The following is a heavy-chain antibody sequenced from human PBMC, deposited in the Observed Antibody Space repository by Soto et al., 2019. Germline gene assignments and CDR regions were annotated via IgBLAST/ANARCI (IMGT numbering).Heavy chain of an antibody. D-gene: IGHD6-6*01. CDR1: GFTFGDYA. J-gene: IGHJ4*02. CDR3: TSGWYSSSYFDY. CDR2: IRSKAYGGTT. Sequence: GGSLRLSCTASGFTFGDYAMSWVRQAPGKGLEWVGFIRSKAYGGTTEYAASVKGRFTISRDDSKSIAYLQMNSLKTEDTAVYYCTSGWYSSSYFDYWGQGTLVTVSS. V-gene: IGHV3-49*04.